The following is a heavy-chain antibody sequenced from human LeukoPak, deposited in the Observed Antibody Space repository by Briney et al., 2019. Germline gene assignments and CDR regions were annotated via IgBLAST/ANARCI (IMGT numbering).Heavy chain of an antibody. CDR3: ARIRTPGNWSYVPFDY. J-gene: IGHJ4*02. Sequence: ASVKVSCKASGYTFTSYGISWVRQAPGQGLEWMGWISAYNGNTNYAQKLQGRVTMTTDTSTSTAYMELRSLRSDDTAVYYCARIRTPGNWSYVPFDYWGQGTLVTVSS. CDR2: ISAYNGNT. D-gene: IGHD1-7*01. CDR1: GYTFTSYG. V-gene: IGHV1-18*01.